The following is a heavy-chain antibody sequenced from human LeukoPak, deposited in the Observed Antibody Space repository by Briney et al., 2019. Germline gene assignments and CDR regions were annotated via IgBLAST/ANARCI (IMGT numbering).Heavy chain of an antibody. CDR2: ISRTSEYI. D-gene: IGHD3-16*01. CDR1: GFSFSIYF. J-gene: IGHJ4*02. Sequence: GGSLRLSCAASGFSFSIYFMNWVRQAPGKGLEWVSSISRTSEYIHYADSVRGRFAISRDNAKNSVYLQMNSLRAEDTAVYFCGGGGGFDYWGQGILVTVSA. CDR3: GGGGGFDY. V-gene: IGHV3-21*01.